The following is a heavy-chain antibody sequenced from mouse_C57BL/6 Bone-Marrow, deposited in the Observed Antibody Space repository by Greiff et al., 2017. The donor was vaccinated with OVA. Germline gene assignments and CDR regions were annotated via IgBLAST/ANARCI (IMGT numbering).Heavy chain of an antibody. CDR3: ARYGYDGAMDY. D-gene: IGHD2-2*01. J-gene: IGHJ4*01. CDR1: GYTFTSYW. Sequence: QVQLQQPGAELVKPGASVKLSCKASGYTFTSYWMHWVKQRPGQGLEWIGMIHPNSGSTNYNEKFKSKATLTVDKSSSTAYMQLSSLTSEDSAVYYCARYGYDGAMDYWGQGTSVTVSS. V-gene: IGHV1-64*01. CDR2: IHPNSGST.